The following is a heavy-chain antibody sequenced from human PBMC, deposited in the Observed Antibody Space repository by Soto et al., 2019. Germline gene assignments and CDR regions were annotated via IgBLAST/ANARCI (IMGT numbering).Heavy chain of an antibody. CDR3: ARVRVTSYNWCDP. V-gene: IGHV3-74*01. D-gene: IGHD2-2*01. J-gene: IGHJ5*02. CDR2: INSDGTRI. CDR1: GFPFSNYW. Sequence: EVQLVESGGGLVQPGGSLRLSCAASGFPFSNYWMHWVRQAPGKGLEWVSRINSDGTRINYADSVNGRFTVCRDNAKNTVYVQMRSLRVEDTAVYYCARVRVTSYNWCDPWGQGTHVTVSS.